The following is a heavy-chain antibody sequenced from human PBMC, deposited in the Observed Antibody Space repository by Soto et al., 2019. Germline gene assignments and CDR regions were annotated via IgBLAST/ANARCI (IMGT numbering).Heavy chain of an antibody. V-gene: IGHV1-2*04. CDR1: GYTFTSYY. CDR3: ARGGGDGYNYYYYGMDV. CDR2: INPSSGGT. J-gene: IGHJ6*02. D-gene: IGHD5-12*01. Sequence: ASVKVSCKASGYTFTSYYMHWVRQAPGQGLEWMGWINPSSGGTNYAQKFQGWVTMTGDTSISTAYMELSRLRSDDTAVYYCARGGGDGYNYYYYGMDVWGQGTTVTVSS.